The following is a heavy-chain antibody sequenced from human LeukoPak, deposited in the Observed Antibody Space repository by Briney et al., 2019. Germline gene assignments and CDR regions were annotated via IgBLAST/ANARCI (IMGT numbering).Heavy chain of an antibody. CDR3: AREPGFDSSGYLNWFDP. CDR2: ISYSGST. V-gene: IGHV4-59*01. CDR1: GGSISSYY. D-gene: IGHD3-22*01. Sequence: PSESLSLTCTVSGGSISSYYWSWIRQPPGKGLEWIACISYSGSTKYNPSLKSRVTISVDTSKNQLSLKLSSVTAADTAVYYCAREPGFDSSGYLNWFDPWGQGTLVTVSS. J-gene: IGHJ5*02.